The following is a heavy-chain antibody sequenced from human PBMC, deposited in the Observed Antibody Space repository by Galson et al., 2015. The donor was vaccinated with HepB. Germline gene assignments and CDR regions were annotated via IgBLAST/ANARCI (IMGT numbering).Heavy chain of an antibody. CDR3: AKHRVSSYYMDV. CDR1: GFTFSTYA. J-gene: IGHJ6*03. D-gene: IGHD5/OR15-5a*01. CDR2: ISDSGGGT. V-gene: IGHV3-23*01. Sequence: SLRLSCAACGFTFSTYAMSWVRQAPGKGLEWVSVISDSGGGTYYADSVKGRFTISRDNSRNTLYLQLNSLRAEDTAVYYCAKHRVSSYYMDVWGKGTTVTVSS.